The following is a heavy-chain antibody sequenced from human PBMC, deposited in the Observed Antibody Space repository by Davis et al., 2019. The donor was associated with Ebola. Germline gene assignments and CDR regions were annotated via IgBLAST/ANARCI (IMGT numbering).Heavy chain of an antibody. CDR1: GFTFSDYA. D-gene: IGHD6-19*01. Sequence: GGSLRLSCTASGFTFSDYAMHWVRQAPGKGLEWVAVISYDESNKYYADSVKGRFTISRDNSKNTLLLQMNSLRVEDTAIYYCAKDTSSVWFDVWGQGTMVTVSS. CDR3: AKDTSSVWFDV. V-gene: IGHV3-30-3*01. J-gene: IGHJ3*01. CDR2: ISYDESNK.